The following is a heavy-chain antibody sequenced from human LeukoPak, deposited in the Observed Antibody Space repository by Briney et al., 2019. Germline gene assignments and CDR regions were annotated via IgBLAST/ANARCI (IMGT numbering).Heavy chain of an antibody. CDR2: ISSSGSTI. Sequence: PGGSLRLSCAASGFTFSDYYMSWIRQAPGKGLEWVSYISSSGSTIYYADSVKGRFTISRDNAKNSLYLQMNSLRAEDTAVYYCAKDPYSSGYYYFDYWGQGTLVTVSS. D-gene: IGHD3-22*01. V-gene: IGHV3-11*01. CDR1: GFTFSDYY. CDR3: AKDPYSSGYYYFDY. J-gene: IGHJ4*02.